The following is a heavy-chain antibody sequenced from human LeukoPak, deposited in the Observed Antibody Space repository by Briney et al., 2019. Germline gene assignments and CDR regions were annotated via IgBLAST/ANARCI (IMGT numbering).Heavy chain of an antibody. CDR3: ARDLRVGYCSSTSCYVYYYYYYMDV. D-gene: IGHD2-2*03. CDR1: GGSISSFY. J-gene: IGHJ6*03. CDR2: IYTSGST. V-gene: IGHV4-4*07. Sequence: PSETLSLTCSVSGGSISSFYWSWVRQPAGKGLEWIGRIYTSGSTNYNPSLKSRVTMSVDTSKNQFSLKLSSVTAADTAVYYCARDLRVGYCSSTSCYVYYYYYYMDVWGKGTTVTISS.